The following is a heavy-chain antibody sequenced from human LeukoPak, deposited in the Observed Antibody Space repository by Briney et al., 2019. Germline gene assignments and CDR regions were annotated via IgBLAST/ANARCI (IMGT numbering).Heavy chain of an antibody. CDR2: ISGSGGST. J-gene: IGHJ3*02. CDR1: EFTFSSYA. V-gene: IGHV3-23*01. Sequence: PGGSLRLSCAASEFTFSSYAMSWVRQAPGKGLEWVSAISGSGGSTYYADSVKGRFTISRDNSKNTLYLQMNSLRAEDTAVYYCAKDGGYYDFWSGYYLSDAFDIWGQGTMVTVSS. CDR3: AKDGGYYDFWSGYYLSDAFDI. D-gene: IGHD3-3*01.